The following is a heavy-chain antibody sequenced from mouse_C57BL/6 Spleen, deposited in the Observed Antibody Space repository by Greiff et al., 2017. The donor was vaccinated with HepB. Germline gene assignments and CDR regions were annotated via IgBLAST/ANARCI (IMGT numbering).Heavy chain of an antibody. V-gene: IGHV1-72*01. CDR1: GYTFTSYW. J-gene: IGHJ4*01. CDR2: IDPNSGGT. CDR3: AEGAITTVVDYAMDY. D-gene: IGHD1-1*01. Sequence: VQLQQPGAELVKPGASVKLSCKASGYTFTSYWMHWVKQRPGRGLEWIGRIDPNSGGTKYNEKFKSKATLTVDKPSSTAYMQRSSLTSEGSAVYYCAEGAITTVVDYAMDYWGQGTSVTVSS.